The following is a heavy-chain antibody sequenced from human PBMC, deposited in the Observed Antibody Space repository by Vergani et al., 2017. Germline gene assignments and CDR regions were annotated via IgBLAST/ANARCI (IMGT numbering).Heavy chain of an antibody. D-gene: IGHD3-22*01. V-gene: IGHV4-30-4*01. CDR3: ARGITMIVVVTSEGSWFDP. CDR2: IYYSGST. Sequence: QVQLQESGPGLVKPSQTLSLTCTVSGGSISSCDYYWSWIRQPPGKGLEWMGYIYYSGSTYYNPSLKSRVTISVDTSKNQFSLKLSSVTAADTAVYYCARGITMIVVVTSEGSWFDPWGQGTLVTVSS. J-gene: IGHJ5*02. CDR1: GGSISSCDYY.